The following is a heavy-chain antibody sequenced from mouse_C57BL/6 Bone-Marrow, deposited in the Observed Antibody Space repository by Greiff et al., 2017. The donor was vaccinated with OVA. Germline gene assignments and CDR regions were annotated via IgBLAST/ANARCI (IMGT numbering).Heavy chain of an antibody. V-gene: IGHV1-62-2*01. CDR3: ARHEGYYKGYYAMDY. D-gene: IGHD2-3*01. Sequence: QVHVKQSGAELVKPGASVKLSCKASGYTFTEYTIHWVKQRSGQGLEWIGWFYPGSGSIKYNEKFKDKATLTADKSSSTVYMELSRLTSEDSAVYFCARHEGYYKGYYAMDYWGQGTSVTVSS. J-gene: IGHJ4*01. CDR2: FYPGSGSI. CDR1: GYTFTEYT.